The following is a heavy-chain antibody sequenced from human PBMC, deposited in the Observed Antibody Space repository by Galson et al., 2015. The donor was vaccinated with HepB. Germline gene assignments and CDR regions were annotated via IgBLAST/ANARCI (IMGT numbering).Heavy chain of an antibody. Sequence: SVKVSCKASGYTFTSYAMHWVRQAPGQRLEWMGWINAGNGNTKYSQKFQGRVTITRDTSASTAYMELSSLRSEDTAVYYCASPASSWYGSYYYYYGMDVWGQGTTVTVSS. D-gene: IGHD6-13*01. CDR3: ASPASSWYGSYYYYYGMDV. V-gene: IGHV1-3*01. CDR2: INAGNGNT. J-gene: IGHJ6*02. CDR1: GYTFTSYA.